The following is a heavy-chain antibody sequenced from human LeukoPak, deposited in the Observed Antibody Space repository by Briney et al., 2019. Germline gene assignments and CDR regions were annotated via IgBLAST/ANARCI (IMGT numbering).Heavy chain of an antibody. J-gene: IGHJ4*02. Sequence: GGSLRLSCAASGFTFSSYSMNSVRQAPGKGLEWVSSISSSSSYIYYADSVKGRFTISRDNAKNSLYLQMNSLRAEDTAVYYCARSGYGDYYIDYWGQGTLVTVSS. D-gene: IGHD4-17*01. CDR3: ARSGYGDYYIDY. V-gene: IGHV3-21*01. CDR2: ISSSSSYI. CDR1: GFTFSSYS.